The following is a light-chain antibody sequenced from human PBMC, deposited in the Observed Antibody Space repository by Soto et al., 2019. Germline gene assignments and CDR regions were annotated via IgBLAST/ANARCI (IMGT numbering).Light chain of an antibody. CDR3: MQALQTPFT. J-gene: IGKJ3*01. CDR2: LGS. V-gene: IGKV2-28*01. Sequence: DIVMTQSPLSLPVTPGEPASISCRSSESLFYSNGYNYLDWYLQKPGQSPQLLIYLGSNRASGVPDRFSGSGSGTDFILKISRVEAEDVGVYYCMQALQTPFTIGPGTRVDIK. CDR1: ESLFYSNGYNY.